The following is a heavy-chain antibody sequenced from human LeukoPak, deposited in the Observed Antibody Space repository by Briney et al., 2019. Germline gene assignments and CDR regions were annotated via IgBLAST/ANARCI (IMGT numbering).Heavy chain of an antibody. V-gene: IGHV3-30-3*01. CDR3: AGERRGGQLKVDY. J-gene: IGHJ4*02. CDR1: GLTFSSYA. CDR2: ISYDGSNK. D-gene: IGHD6-6*01. Sequence: GGSLRLSCAASGLTFSSYAMHWVRQAPGKGLEWVAVISYDGSNKYYADSVKGRFTISRDNSKNTLYLQMNSLRAEDTAVYYCAGERRGGQLKVDYWGQGTLVTVSS.